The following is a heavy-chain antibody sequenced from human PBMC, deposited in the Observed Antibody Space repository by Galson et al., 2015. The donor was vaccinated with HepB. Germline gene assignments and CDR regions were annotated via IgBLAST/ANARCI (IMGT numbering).Heavy chain of an antibody. CDR3: AKEGWELLDAFDI. D-gene: IGHD1-26*01. J-gene: IGHJ3*02. V-gene: IGHV3-30*02. CDR2: IRYDGSNK. Sequence: SLRLPCAASGFTFSSYGMHWVRQAPGKGLEWVAFIRYDGSNKYYADSVKGRFTISRDNSKNTLYLQMNSLRAEDTAVYYCAKEGWELLDAFDIWGQGTMVTVSS. CDR1: GFTFSSYG.